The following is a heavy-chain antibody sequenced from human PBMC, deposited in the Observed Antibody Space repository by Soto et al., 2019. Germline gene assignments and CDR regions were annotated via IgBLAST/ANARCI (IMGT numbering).Heavy chain of an antibody. CDR3: ARGRSDYYDSSGYPLRSYYFDY. D-gene: IGHD3-22*01. Sequence: SETLSLTCAVYGGSFSGYYWSWIRQPPGKGLEWIGEINHSGSTNYNPSLKSRVTISVDTSKNQFSLKLNSVTAADTAVYFCARGRSDYYDSSGYPLRSYYFDYWGQGTLVTVSS. J-gene: IGHJ4*02. CDR2: INHSGST. CDR1: GGSFSGYY. V-gene: IGHV4-34*01.